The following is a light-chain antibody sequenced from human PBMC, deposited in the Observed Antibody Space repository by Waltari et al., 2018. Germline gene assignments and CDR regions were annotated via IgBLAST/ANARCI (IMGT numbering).Light chain of an antibody. CDR2: WAS. V-gene: IGKV4-1*01. CDR1: QSLLYSSVNKNC. Sequence: DIVLTQSPDSLAVSLGERATINCKSSQSLLYSSVNKNCLAWYQQKAGQPPNLLMYWASTREPGVPDQFSGSGSGTDFTLTISSLQAEDVAVYYCQQYCSSPLTFGGGTKVEIK. CDR3: QQYCSSPLT. J-gene: IGKJ4*01.